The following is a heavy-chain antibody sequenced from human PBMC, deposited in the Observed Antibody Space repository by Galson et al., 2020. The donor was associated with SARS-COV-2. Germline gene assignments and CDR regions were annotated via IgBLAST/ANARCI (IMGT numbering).Heavy chain of an antibody. J-gene: IGHJ3*01. Sequence: GGSLRLSCAASGFTVSSNYMSWVRQVPGKGLEWVSLIYSGGSTYYADSVKGRFTISRDNSKNTLYLQMNSLRAEDTAVYYCSKYDAGLLWGQGTMVTVSS. CDR2: IYSGGST. CDR1: GFTVSSNY. CDR3: SKYDAGLL. V-gene: IGHV3-66*01. D-gene: IGHD3-3*01.